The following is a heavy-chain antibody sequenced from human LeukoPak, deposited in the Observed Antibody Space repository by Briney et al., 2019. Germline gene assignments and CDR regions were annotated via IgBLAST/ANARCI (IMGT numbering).Heavy chain of an antibody. CDR2: IKQDGSEK. J-gene: IGHJ4*02. Sequence: GGSLRLSCAASGFTFSSYWMSWVRQAPGKGLEWVANIKQDGSEKYYVDSVKGRFTISRDNAKNSLYLQMNSLRAEDTAVYYCARGRPSGGYQMYYFDYWGQGTLVTVSS. V-gene: IGHV3-7*01. CDR1: GFTFSSYW. D-gene: IGHD5-12*01. CDR3: ARGRPSGGYQMYYFDY.